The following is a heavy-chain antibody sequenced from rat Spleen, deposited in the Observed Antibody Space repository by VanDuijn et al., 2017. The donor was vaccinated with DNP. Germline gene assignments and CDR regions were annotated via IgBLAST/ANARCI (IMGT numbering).Heavy chain of an antibody. CDR3: TWGFDY. CDR1: GFTFSDYN. CDR2: IKAKSNNYAT. J-gene: IGHJ2*01. Sequence: EVQLVESGGGLVQPGRSLKLSCAASGFTFSDYNMAWVRQAPEKQLEWVAQIKAKSNNYATYYAESVKGRFTISRDDSKSSVYLQMNSLKEEDTAIYYCTWGFDYWGQGVMVTVSS. V-gene: IGHV6-8*01.